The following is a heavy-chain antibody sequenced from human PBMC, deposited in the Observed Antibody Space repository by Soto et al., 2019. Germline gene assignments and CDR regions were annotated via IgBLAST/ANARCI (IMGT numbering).Heavy chain of an antibody. CDR2: VHDTGTT. CDR3: ARGLSSPSAAGV. Sequence: PSETLSLTCAVSGGSVSSGGNYWGWIRQSPGKGLEWIGSVHDTGTTHYNTSLTSRVTISVDTSKNQFSLNVNSVTAAEKAVYYCARGLSSPSAAGVWGQGTLVTVSS. J-gene: IGHJ4*02. D-gene: IGHD6-6*01. CDR1: GGSVSSGGNY. V-gene: IGHV4-39*02.